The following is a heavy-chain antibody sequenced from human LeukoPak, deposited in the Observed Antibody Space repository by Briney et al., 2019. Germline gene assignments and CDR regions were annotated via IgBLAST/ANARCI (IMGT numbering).Heavy chain of an antibody. CDR1: GYTFTSYG. V-gene: IGHV1-18*01. D-gene: IGHD6-13*01. Sequence: ASVKVSCKASGYTFTSYGISWVRQAPGQGLEWMGWISAYNGNTNYAQKLQGRVTMTTDTSTSTAYMELRGLRSDDTAVYYCARLAAAGTAGANLGYWGQGTLVTVSS. CDR3: ARLAAAGTAGANLGY. CDR2: ISAYNGNT. J-gene: IGHJ4*02.